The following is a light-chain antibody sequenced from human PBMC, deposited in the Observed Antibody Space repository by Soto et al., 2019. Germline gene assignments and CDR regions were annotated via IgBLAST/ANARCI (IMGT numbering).Light chain of an antibody. CDR3: SSYTTGSTRVV. V-gene: IGLV2-14*03. CDR2: DVS. CDR1: SFDVGGYNY. Sequence: QSALTQPASVSGSPGQSITISCTGTSFDVGGYNYVSWYQHHPGKAPKLMIYDVSNRPSGVSNRFSGSKSGNTASLTISGLQAEDEADYYCSSYTTGSTRVVFGTGTKLTVL. J-gene: IGLJ1*01.